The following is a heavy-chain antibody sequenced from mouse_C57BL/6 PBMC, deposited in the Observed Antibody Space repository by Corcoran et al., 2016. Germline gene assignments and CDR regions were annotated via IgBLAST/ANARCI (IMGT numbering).Heavy chain of an antibody. CDR2: IYPGSGNT. Sequence: QVQLKQSGAELVRPGASVKLSCKASGYTFTDYYINWVKQRPGQGLEWIARIYPGSGNTYYNEKFKGKATLTAEKSSSTAYMQLSSLTSEDSAVYFCARNYYGSSLYAMDYWGQGTSVTVSS. CDR1: GYTFTDYY. CDR3: ARNYYGSSLYAMDY. D-gene: IGHD1-1*01. J-gene: IGHJ4*01. V-gene: IGHV1-76*01.